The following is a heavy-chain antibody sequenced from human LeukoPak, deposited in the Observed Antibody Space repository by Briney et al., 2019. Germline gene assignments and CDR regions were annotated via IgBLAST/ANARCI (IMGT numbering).Heavy chain of an antibody. V-gene: IGHV3-30*04. CDR1: GFTFSSYA. Sequence: PGGSLRLSCAASGFTFSSYAMHWVRQAPGKGQEWVAVISYDGSNKYYADSVKGRFTISRDNSKNTLYLQMNSLRAEDTAVYYCARVPYWGQGTLVTVSS. J-gene: IGHJ4*02. CDR2: ISYDGSNK. CDR3: ARVPY.